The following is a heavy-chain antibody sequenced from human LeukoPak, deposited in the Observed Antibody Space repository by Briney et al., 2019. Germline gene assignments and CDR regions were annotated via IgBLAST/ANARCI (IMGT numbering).Heavy chain of an antibody. Sequence: SETLSLTCTVSGGSISTFYWSWIRQPPGKGLELIGYINHSGSTNYNPSLKSRVTISVDTSKNQFSLKLSSVTAADTAVYYCARHVNYYDSSGYYYPNGAFDIWGQGTMVTVSS. CDR1: GGSISTFY. CDR3: ARHVNYYDSSGYYYPNGAFDI. V-gene: IGHV4-59*08. D-gene: IGHD3-22*01. CDR2: INHSGST. J-gene: IGHJ3*02.